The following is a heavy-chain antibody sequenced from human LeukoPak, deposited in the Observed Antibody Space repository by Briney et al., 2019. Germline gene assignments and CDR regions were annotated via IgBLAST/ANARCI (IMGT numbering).Heavy chain of an antibody. J-gene: IGHJ4*02. CDR1: GGTFTTFA. Sequence: SVKVSCKISGGTFTTFAVIWVRQAPGQGLEWVGGFIPVFGTPTYAEKFRGRATISTDEASTTAYMDLHTLTSDDTAVYYCASRHTPLRHFDWDVDYWGQGTLVTVSS. CDR3: ASRHTPLRHFDWDVDY. V-gene: IGHV1-69*05. CDR2: FIPVFGTP. D-gene: IGHD3-9*01.